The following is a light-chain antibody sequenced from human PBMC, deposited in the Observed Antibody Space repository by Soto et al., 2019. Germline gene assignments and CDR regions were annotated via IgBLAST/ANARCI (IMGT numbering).Light chain of an antibody. CDR2: DAS. CDR1: QQITHW. V-gene: IGKV1-5*01. Sequence: DIQMTQSPSIVSASVGDRVTITCRASQQITHWLAWYQQKPGKAPKLLIYDASTLEDGVPSRFSGSGSGSEFTLTISSLQPDDFATYYCQHYNSYSEAFGQGTKVDIK. J-gene: IGKJ1*01. CDR3: QHYNSYSEA.